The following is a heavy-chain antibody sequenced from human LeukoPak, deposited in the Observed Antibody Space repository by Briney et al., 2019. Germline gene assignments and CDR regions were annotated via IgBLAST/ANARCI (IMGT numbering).Heavy chain of an antibody. V-gene: IGHV3-21*01. J-gene: IGHJ4*02. D-gene: IGHD5-24*01. CDR1: GFTFRSYT. Sequence: GGSLRLSCAASGFTFRSYTMNWVRQAPGKGLERVSSISSSSSFIYYADSVKGRFTISRDNAKNSLDLQMNSLRAEDTAVYYCASPPDGSLEFWGQGTLVTVSS. CDR2: ISSSSSFI. CDR3: ASPPDGSLEF.